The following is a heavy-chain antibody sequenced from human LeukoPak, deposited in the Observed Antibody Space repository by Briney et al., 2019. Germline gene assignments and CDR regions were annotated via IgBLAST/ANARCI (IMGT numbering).Heavy chain of an antibody. J-gene: IGHJ5*02. CDR3: TRTSRCECWFDP. Sequence: PGGSLRLSCAASGFTFSSYAMSWVRQAPGKGLEWVGFIRSKAYGGTTEYAASVKGRFTISRDDSKSIAYLQMNSLKTEDTAVYYCTRTSRCECWFDPWGQGTLVTVSS. V-gene: IGHV3-49*04. D-gene: IGHD2-15*01. CDR2: IRSKAYGGTT. CDR1: GFTFSSYA.